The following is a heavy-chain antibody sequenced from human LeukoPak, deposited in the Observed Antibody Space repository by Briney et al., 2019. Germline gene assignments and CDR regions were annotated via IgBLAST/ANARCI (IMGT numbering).Heavy chain of an antibody. CDR3: ARLQGDYCFDY. J-gene: IGHJ4*02. V-gene: IGHV4-4*07. Sequence: PSETLSLTCAVSGGSISSYYWSWSRQPAGKGLEWIGRIYISGSTNYNPSLKSRVTMSVDTSKNQFSLKLSSVTAADTAVYYCARLQGDYCFDYWGQGTLVTVSS. CDR2: IYISGST. CDR1: GGSISSYY. D-gene: IGHD2-21*02.